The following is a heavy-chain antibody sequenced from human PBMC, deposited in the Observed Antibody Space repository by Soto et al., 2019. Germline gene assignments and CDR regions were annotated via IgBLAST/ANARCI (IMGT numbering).Heavy chain of an antibody. CDR2: INPSGGST. CDR1: GGTFSSYA. CDR3: ARHSAAGDPEKFDY. D-gene: IGHD6-13*01. Sequence: QVQLVQSGAEVKKPGSSVKVSCKASGGTFSSYAISWVRQAPGQGLEWMGIINPSGGSTSYAQKFQGRVTMTRDTSTSTVYMELSSLRSEDTAVYYCARHSAAGDPEKFDYWGQGTLVTVSS. J-gene: IGHJ4*02. V-gene: IGHV1-46*01.